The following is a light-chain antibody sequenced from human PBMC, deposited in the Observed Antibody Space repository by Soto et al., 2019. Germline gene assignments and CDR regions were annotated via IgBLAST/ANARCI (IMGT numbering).Light chain of an antibody. CDR2: GNN. J-gene: IGLJ1*01. CDR3: QSYDSSLSGYV. Sequence: QSALTQPPSVSGAPGQRVTISGTGSSSNIGAGYDLHWYQQLPGTAPKLLIYGNNNRPSGVPDRFSGSKSDTSASLAIPVLQAEDEADYSCQSYDSSLSGYVFGTGTKLTVL. CDR1: SSNIGAGYD. V-gene: IGLV1-40*01.